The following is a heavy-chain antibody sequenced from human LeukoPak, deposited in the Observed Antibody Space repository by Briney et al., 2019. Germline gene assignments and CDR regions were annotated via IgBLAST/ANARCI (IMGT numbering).Heavy chain of an antibody. Sequence: GESLKISCKGSGDSFTSYWIGWVRQMPGKGLEWMGIIYPGDSDTRYSPSFQGQVTISADKSISTAYLQWSSLKASDTAMYYCARQISMVRGVIDFQHWGQGTLVTVSS. J-gene: IGHJ1*01. CDR3: ARQISMVRGVIDFQH. D-gene: IGHD3-10*01. CDR1: GDSFTSYW. CDR2: IYPGDSDT. V-gene: IGHV5-51*01.